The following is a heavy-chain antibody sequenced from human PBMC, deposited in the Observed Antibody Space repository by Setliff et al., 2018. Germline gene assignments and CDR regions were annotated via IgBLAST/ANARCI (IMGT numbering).Heavy chain of an antibody. D-gene: IGHD5-18*01. V-gene: IGHV3-48*01. Sequence: GGSLRLSCAASGFSVSNYGMNWVRQAPGKGLEWLSYISSSGGTIHYADSVKGRFTISKDTAENSVFLQMNSLRGEDTALYYCAGGYSFGYGVYWGQGVLVTVSS. CDR1: GFSVSNYG. CDR2: ISSSGGTI. CDR3: AGGYSFGYGVY. J-gene: IGHJ4*02.